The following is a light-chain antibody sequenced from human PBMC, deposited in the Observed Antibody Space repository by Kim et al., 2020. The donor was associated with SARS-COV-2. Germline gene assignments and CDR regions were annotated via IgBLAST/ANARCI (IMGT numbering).Light chain of an antibody. CDR3: QQYDDWVT. Sequence: EIVMTQSPATLSVSPGERATLSCRASQSVSSNLAWYQQQPGQAPRLLIYGASTRATGIAARFSGSGSGTEFTLTISSLQSEDFAMYYCQQYDDWVTFGGGTKVDIK. J-gene: IGKJ4*01. V-gene: IGKV3-15*01. CDR1: QSVSSN. CDR2: GAS.